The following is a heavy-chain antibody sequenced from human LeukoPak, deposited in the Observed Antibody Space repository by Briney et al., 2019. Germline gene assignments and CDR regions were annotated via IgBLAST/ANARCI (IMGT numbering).Heavy chain of an antibody. CDR2: MNPNSGNT. J-gene: IGHJ3*02. D-gene: IGHD6-13*01. CDR3: ARDRGERGSSWSLPAHGFDI. V-gene: IGHV1-8*01. Sequence: GASVKVSCKASGYTFTSYDINWVRQAPGQGLEWMGWMNPNSGNTGYAQKFQGRVTMTRNTSMSTAYMELSSLRSEDTAVYYCARDRGERGSSWSLPAHGFDIWGQGTMVTVSS. CDR1: GYTFTSYD.